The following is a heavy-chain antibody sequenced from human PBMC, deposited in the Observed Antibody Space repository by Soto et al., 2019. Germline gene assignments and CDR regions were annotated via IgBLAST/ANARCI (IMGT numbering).Heavy chain of an antibody. CDR3: AKDGRGSGSHYNSFAY. J-gene: IGHJ4*02. V-gene: IGHV3-53*01. D-gene: IGHD3-10*01. Sequence: EVQLVESGGGLIQPGGSLKLSCAASGFTVGNNYMSWVRQAPGKGLEWVSLIYSTGTTKYADSVKGRFTVSRDNAKNTLYLQMNSLRAEDTAVYYCAKDGRGSGSHYNSFAYWGQGILVTVSS. CDR2: IYSTGTT. CDR1: GFTVGNNY.